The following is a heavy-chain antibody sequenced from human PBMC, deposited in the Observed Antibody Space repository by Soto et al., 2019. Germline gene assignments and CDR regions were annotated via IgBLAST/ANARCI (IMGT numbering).Heavy chain of an antibody. Sequence: GGSLRLSCAASGFTFSNAWMSWVRQAPGKGLEWVGRIKSKTDGGTTDYAAPVKGRFTISRDDSKNTLYLQMNSLKTEDTAVYYCTTGSVIVGANFDYWGQGTLVTVSS. CDR2: IKSKTDGGTT. CDR1: GFTFSNAW. V-gene: IGHV3-15*01. D-gene: IGHD1-26*01. CDR3: TTGSVIVGANFDY. J-gene: IGHJ4*02.